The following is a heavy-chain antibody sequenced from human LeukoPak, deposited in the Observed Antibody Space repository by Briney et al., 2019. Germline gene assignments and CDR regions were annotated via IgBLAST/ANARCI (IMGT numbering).Heavy chain of an antibody. CDR3: ARDSRRFQIWQQRFDY. CDR1: GDIVSGNSAA. V-gene: IGHV6-1*01. D-gene: IGHD6-13*01. CDR2: TYYRSKWYN. J-gene: IGHJ4*02. Sequence: SQTLSLTCAISGDIVSGNSAAWNWIRQSPSRGLEWLGRTYYRSKWYNDYAVSVKSRITINPDTSKNQFSLQLNSVTPEDTAVYYCARDSRRFQIWQQRFDYWGQGTLLTVSS.